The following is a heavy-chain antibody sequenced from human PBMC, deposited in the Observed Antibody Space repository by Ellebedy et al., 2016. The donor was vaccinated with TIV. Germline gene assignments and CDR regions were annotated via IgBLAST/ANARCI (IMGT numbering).Heavy chain of an antibody. Sequence: SETLSLTCTVSGGSISSGDHYWSWIRQPPGKGLEWIGCIYSSGNTYYNPSLMSRVTISVDTSKNHFSLKLSSVTAADTAVYYCARGGAVAGTIPIDYWGQGTLVTVSS. CDR3: ARGGAVAGTIPIDY. J-gene: IGHJ4*02. D-gene: IGHD6-19*01. CDR2: IYSSGNT. CDR1: GGSISSGDHY. V-gene: IGHV4-30-4*01.